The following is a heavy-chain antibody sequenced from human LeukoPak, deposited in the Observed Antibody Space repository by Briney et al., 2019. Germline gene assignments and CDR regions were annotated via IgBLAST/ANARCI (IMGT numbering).Heavy chain of an antibody. J-gene: IGHJ5*02. D-gene: IGHD3-10*01. Sequence: GGSLRLSCTGSGFIFGDYAMSWFRQAPGKGLEWVGFIRSNPYGGTTEYAASVKGRFTISRDDSKNTLYLQMNSLKTEDTAVYYCTTDRFGGFGGLNWFDPWGQGTLVTVSS. V-gene: IGHV3-49*03. CDR1: GFIFGDYA. CDR2: IRSNPYGGTT. CDR3: TTDRFGGFGGLNWFDP.